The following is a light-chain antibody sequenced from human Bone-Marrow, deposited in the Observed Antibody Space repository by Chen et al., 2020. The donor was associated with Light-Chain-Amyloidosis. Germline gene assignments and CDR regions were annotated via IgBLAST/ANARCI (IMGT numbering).Light chain of an antibody. CDR2: DDS. Sequence: SFVLTQPPSVSVTPGQTAWITCGGDDIESKSVHWYQQKPGQAPVLVVYDDSERPSGIPGRFSGFDSGNTATVTSSRVEAGDEADYYCQVWDSGSNHWMFGGGTKLTVL. J-gene: IGLJ3*02. V-gene: IGLV3-21*02. CDR1: DIESKS. CDR3: QVWDSGSNHWM.